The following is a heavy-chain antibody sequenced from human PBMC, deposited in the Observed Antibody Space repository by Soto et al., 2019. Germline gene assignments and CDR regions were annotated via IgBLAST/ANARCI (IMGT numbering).Heavy chain of an antibody. CDR1: GFTLSMYS. V-gene: IGHV3-7*03. D-gene: IGHD2-21*02. J-gene: IGHJ6*02. Sequence: PVGSLRLCCEVSGFTLSMYSMTWVRQAPGKGLEWVAKIPQEGSDGHYVDSVKGRFTISRDNAKNSVYLQMNSLRAEDTAVYYCAXDQLILPAHDFFYGSDVWGQGAKVTVSS. CDR2: IPQEGSDG. CDR3: AXDQLILPAHDFFYGSDV.